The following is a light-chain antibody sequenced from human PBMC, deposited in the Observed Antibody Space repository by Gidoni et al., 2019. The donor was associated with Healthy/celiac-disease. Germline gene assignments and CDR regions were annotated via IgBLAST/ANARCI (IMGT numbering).Light chain of an antibody. CDR1: QGIRND. J-gene: IGKJ2*01. CDR3: LQDYNYPYT. V-gene: IGKV1-6*01. Sequence: AIQTTQSPSSLSASVGDRVTITCRASQGIRNDLGWYQQKPGKAPKLLIYAASSLQSGVPSRFSGSGSGTDFTLTISSLQPEDFATYYCLQDYNYPYTFGQXTKLEIK. CDR2: AAS.